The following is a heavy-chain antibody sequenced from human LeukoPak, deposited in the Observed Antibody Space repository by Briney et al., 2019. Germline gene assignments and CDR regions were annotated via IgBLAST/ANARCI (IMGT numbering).Heavy chain of an antibody. V-gene: IGHV4-4*07. D-gene: IGHD2-21*02. CDR2: IYTSGST. Sequence: SGTLSLTCTVSGGSISSYYWSWIRQPAGKGLEWIGRIYTSGSTNYNPSLKSRVTISVDTSKNQFSLKLSSVTAADTAVYYCARVMVTTTRYYYYGMDVWGQGTTVTVSS. J-gene: IGHJ6*02. CDR1: GGSISSYY. CDR3: ARVMVTTTRYYYYGMDV.